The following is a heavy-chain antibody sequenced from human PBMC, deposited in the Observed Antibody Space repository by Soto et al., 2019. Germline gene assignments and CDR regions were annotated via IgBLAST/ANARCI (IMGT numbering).Heavy chain of an antibody. CDR3: ATFGGGWNF. CDR2: ILYSGNS. Sequence: QVQLQESGPGQVKPSETLSLTCSVSGGSVSSGGYYWTWIRQPPGKGLEWIGYILYSGNSNYNPSLKSRVPLSLETSKNQFSLKLSSVTAADTAVYYCATFGGGWNFWGQGTLVTVSS. D-gene: IGHD6-19*01. CDR1: GGSVSSGGYY. J-gene: IGHJ4*02. V-gene: IGHV4-61*08.